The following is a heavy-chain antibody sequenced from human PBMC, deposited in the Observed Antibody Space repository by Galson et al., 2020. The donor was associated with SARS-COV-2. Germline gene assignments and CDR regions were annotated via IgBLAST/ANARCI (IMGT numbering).Heavy chain of an antibody. V-gene: IGHV3-30*04. J-gene: IGHJ4*02. CDR3: ARETDDYTSSWYDY. CDR2: ISYDGTKR. Sequence: GGSLRLSCAASGFTFNSSAMHWVRQAPGKGLEWVAIISYDGTKRYNLDSVKGRFTISRDNSKNTLFLQMDSLTTEDTAVYYCARETDDYTSSWYDYWGQGTLVTVSS. D-gene: IGHD6-13*01. CDR1: GFTFNSSA.